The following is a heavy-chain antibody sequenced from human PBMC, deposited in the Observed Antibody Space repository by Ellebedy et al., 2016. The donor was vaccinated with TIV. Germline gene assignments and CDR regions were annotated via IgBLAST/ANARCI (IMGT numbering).Heavy chain of an antibody. Sequence: PGGSLRLSCAASGFTFSSYVMHWVRQAPGKGLEWVGRTRNKPNNYTTEYAASVKGRFTISRDDSKNSLYLQMNSLKIEDTAVYYCTGWRSGDPTWGQGTLVTVSS. D-gene: IGHD4-17*01. V-gene: IGHV3-72*01. CDR3: TGWRSGDPT. CDR2: TRNKPNNYTT. J-gene: IGHJ5*02. CDR1: GFTFSSYV.